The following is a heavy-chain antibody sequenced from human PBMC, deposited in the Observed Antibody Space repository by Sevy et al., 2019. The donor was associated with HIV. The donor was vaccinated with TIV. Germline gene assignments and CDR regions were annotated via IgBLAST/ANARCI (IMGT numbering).Heavy chain of an antibody. CDR2: ISGLSNYI. V-gene: IGHV3-21*01. CDR3: AKRLVSWDAIDV. D-gene: IGHD1-20*01. Sequence: GGSLRLSCAASGFTFSDYYMNWVRQAPGKGLEWVSSISGLSNYIYYADSVKGRFTISRDNAKNSLYLQMNSLRAEDTAVYYCAKRLVSWDAIDVGGQGTTVTVSS. J-gene: IGHJ6*02. CDR1: GFTFSDYY.